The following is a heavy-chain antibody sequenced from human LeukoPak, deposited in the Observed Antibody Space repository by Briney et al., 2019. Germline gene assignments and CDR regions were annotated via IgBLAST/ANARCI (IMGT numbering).Heavy chain of an antibody. V-gene: IGHV1-3*03. CDR1: GYTFTSYY. J-gene: IGHJ4*02. CDR3: ARSVGTQYFDS. CDR2: INVGNGNT. Sequence: ASVKVSCKASGYTFTSYYMHLVRQAPGQRLELMGWINVGNGNTQYSQDFQGRVTITRDTSASTAYMELSSLRSDDMAVYYCARSVGTQYFDSWGQGTLVTLSS. D-gene: IGHD1-14*01.